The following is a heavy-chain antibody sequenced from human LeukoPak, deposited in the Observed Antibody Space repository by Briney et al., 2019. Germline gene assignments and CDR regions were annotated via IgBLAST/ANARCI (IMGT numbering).Heavy chain of an antibody. D-gene: IGHD5-12*01. CDR1: GGSISSYY. CDR2: IYYSGST. Sequence: RASETLSLTCTVSGGSISSYYWSWIRQPPGKGLEWIGYIYYSGSTNYNPSLKSRVTISVDTSKNQFSLKLSSMTAADTAVYYCASYSGYGLYFDYWGQGTLVTVSS. V-gene: IGHV4-59*01. CDR3: ASYSGYGLYFDY. J-gene: IGHJ4*02.